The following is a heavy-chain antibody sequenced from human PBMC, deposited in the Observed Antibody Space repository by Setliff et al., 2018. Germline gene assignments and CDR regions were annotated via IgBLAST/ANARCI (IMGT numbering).Heavy chain of an antibody. V-gene: IGHV4-38-2*02. CDR1: GYSIRSGHY. D-gene: IGHD2-21*02. CDR3: ARDLGHGGDSDY. J-gene: IGHJ4*02. CDR2: IGHTGRV. Sequence: TLSLTCAVSGYSIRSGHYWGWIRQPPGKGLEWVGNIGHTGRVNYNQSLKSRLTISRGTSKNQVSLKLNSVTATDTAVYYWARDLGHGGDSDYWGQGILVTVSS.